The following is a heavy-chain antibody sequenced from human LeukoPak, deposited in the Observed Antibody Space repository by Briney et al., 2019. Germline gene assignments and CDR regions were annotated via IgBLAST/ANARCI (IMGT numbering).Heavy chain of an antibody. J-gene: IGHJ6*03. CDR3: AKTTGRYYYYYYMDV. CDR2: ISYDGSNK. CDR1: GFTFSSYG. V-gene: IGHV3-30*18. D-gene: IGHD4-17*01. Sequence: GRSLRLSCAASGFTFSSYGMHWVRQAPGKGLEWVAVISYDGSNKYYADSAKGRFTISRDNSKNTLYLQMNSLRAEDTAVYYCAKTTGRYYYYYYMDVWGKGTTVTVSS.